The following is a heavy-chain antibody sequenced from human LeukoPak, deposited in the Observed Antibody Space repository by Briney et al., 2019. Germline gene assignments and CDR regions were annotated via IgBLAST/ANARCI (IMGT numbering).Heavy chain of an antibody. CDR2: IHYSGNS. D-gene: IGHD3-16*01. CDR1: GATLTYSY. CDR3: ARRHQITSYAPYAFDV. V-gene: IGHV4-59*08. Sequence: SETLSLTCSVSGATLTYSYWSWIRQSPGKGLEWIGNIHYSGNSNYNPSLKSRVSTLVHMYTKSFSLELKSVTAADTAVYFCARRHQITSYAPYAFDVWGPGRMATVSS. J-gene: IGHJ3*01.